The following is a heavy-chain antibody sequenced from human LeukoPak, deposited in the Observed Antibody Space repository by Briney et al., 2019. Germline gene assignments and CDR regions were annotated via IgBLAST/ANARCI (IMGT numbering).Heavy chain of an antibody. Sequence: ASVKVSCKASGYTFTGYYMHWVRQAPGQGLEWVGWINPNSGGTNYAQKFQGRVTMTRDTSISTAYMELSRLRSDDTAVYYCAREFGTGTTSYNWFDPWGQGTLVTVSS. J-gene: IGHJ5*02. CDR2: INPNSGGT. CDR1: GYTFTGYY. V-gene: IGHV1-2*02. CDR3: AREFGTGTTSYNWFDP. D-gene: IGHD1-7*01.